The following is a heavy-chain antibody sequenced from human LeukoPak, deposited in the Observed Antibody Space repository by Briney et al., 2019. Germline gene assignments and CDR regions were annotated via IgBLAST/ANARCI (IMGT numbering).Heavy chain of an antibody. V-gene: IGHV4-34*01. Sequence: SETLSLTCAVYGGSFSGYYWSWIRQPPGKGLEWIGEINHSGSTNYNPSLKSRVTISVDTSKNQFSLKLSSVTAADTAVYYCARHPIAARPTHFDYWGQGTLVTVSS. CDR3: ARHPIAARPTHFDY. D-gene: IGHD6-6*01. CDR1: GGSFSGYY. J-gene: IGHJ4*02. CDR2: INHSGST.